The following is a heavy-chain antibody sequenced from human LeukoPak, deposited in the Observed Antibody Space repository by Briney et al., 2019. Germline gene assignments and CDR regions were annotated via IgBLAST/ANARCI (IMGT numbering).Heavy chain of an antibody. V-gene: IGHV4-4*07. CDR1: GGSISSYY. CDR2: IYTSGST. D-gene: IGHD5-18*01. J-gene: IGHJ4*02. CDR3: AREHTFLPLLFLPRGYNQELFDY. Sequence: PSETLSLTCTVSGGSISSYYWSWIRQAAGKGLEWIGRIYTSGSTNYNPSLKSRVSMSVGTSKNQFSLKLISGTASETAVSYCAREHTFLPLLFLPRGYNQELFDYWGQGTLVTVSS.